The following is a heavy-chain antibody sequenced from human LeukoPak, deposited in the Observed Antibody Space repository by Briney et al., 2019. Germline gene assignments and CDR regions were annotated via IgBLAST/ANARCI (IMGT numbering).Heavy chain of an antibody. V-gene: IGHV1-18*01. CDR1: GYTFTNYG. D-gene: IGHD3-10*01. Sequence: ASVKVSCKTSGYTFTNYGINWVRQAPGQGLEWMGWISAYNGNTNYAQRFQGRVTMTTDTSTSTAYMDLRSLRSDDTAVYYCASEYLLWFGEDYYYGMDVWGQGTTVTVSS. CDR2: ISAYNGNT. CDR3: ASEYLLWFGEDYYYGMDV. J-gene: IGHJ6*02.